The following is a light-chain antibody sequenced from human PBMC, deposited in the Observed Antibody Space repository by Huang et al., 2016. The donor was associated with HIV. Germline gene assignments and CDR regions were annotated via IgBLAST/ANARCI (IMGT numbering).Light chain of an antibody. CDR3: RQYNDWPPLT. Sequence: EIEMTQSPAILSVSPGERATLSCRASQSVNSDLAWYLQKPGQAPRRLIYGASTRAIGIPAKFNGTGSGTEFSLSISNLQSDDFGVYYCRQYNDWPPLTFGGGTKVEI. J-gene: IGKJ4*01. CDR1: QSVNSD. V-gene: IGKV3-15*01. CDR2: GAS.